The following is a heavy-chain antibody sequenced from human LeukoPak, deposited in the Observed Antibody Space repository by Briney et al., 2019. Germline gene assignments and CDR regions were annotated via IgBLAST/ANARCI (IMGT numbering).Heavy chain of an antibody. CDR3: AARKDGGKPQPAAFDI. J-gene: IGHJ3*02. Sequence: ASVKVSCKASGGTFSSYAISWVRQAPGQGLEWMGRIIPILGIASYAQKFQGRVTITADKSTSTAYMELSSLRSEDTAVYYCAARKDGGKPQPAAFDIWGQGTMVTVSS. CDR2: IIPILGIA. V-gene: IGHV1-69*04. CDR1: GGTFSSYA. D-gene: IGHD4-23*01.